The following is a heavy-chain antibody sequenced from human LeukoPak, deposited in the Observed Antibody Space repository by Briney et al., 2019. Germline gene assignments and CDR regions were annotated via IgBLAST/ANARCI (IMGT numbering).Heavy chain of an antibody. J-gene: IGHJ5*02. CDR1: GFTFSSYA. CDR3: ARDLGQYYDTSDNWFDP. Sequence: QTGGSLRLSCAASGFTFSSYALSWVRQAPGKGLEWVSDISGSGGTTYYADSVKGRFTISRDNAKNTLNLQMNSLRAEDTAVYYCARDLGQYYDTSDNWFDPWGQGTLVTVSS. D-gene: IGHD3-22*01. CDR2: ISGSGGTT. V-gene: IGHV3-23*01.